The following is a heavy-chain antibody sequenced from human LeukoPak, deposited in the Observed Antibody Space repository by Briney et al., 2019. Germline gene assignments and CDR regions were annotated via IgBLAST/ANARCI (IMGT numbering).Heavy chain of an antibody. Sequence: SVKVSCKASGFTFTSSAMQWVRQARGQRLEWIGWIVVGNGNTNYAQKFQERVTITRDMSTSTAYMELSSLRSEDTAVYYCAATITMVRGVIHYYYYGMDVWGQGTTVTVSS. CDR3: AATITMVRGVIHYYYYGMDV. J-gene: IGHJ6*02. D-gene: IGHD3-10*01. V-gene: IGHV1-58*02. CDR2: IVVGNGNT. CDR1: GFTFTSSA.